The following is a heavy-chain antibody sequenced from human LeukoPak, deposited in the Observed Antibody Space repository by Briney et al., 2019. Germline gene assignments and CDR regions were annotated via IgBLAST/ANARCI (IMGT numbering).Heavy chain of an antibody. Sequence: SETLSLTCSVSSGSINNNTFYWGWVRQPPGRGLEWLGSLYYSGSTYYNPSLKSRISISVDTSKNHFSLKMRSVTAADTAVYYCARRSDSGSDDGEDYFDNWGQGTLVTVSS. D-gene: IGHD1-26*01. V-gene: IGHV4-39*02. CDR2: LYYSGST. CDR1: SGSINNNTFY. J-gene: IGHJ4*02. CDR3: ARRSDSGSDDGEDYFDN.